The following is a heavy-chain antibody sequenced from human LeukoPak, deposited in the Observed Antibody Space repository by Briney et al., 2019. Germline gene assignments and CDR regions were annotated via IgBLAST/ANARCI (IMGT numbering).Heavy chain of an antibody. D-gene: IGHD3-3*01. V-gene: IGHV1-2*02. Sequence: GASVTVSCKASGYSFTGYYMHWVRQAPGQGFEWMGWINPNSGGTNYAQKFQGRVTMTRDTSISTAYMELSRLRSDDTAMYYCARARLEWLFGFDPWGQGTRVSVSS. CDR3: ARARLEWLFGFDP. CDR1: GYSFTGYY. CDR2: INPNSGGT. J-gene: IGHJ5*02.